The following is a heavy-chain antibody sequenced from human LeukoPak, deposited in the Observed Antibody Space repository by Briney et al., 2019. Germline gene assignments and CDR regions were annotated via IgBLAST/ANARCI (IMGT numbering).Heavy chain of an antibody. CDR3: VRYVVAYSVLDI. Sequence: GGSLRLSCAASGFTVSDYYMTWVRQAPGKGLEWVGVIRNKGYGGTTEYAASVKGRFTISRDDSESIAWLQMNSLKTEDTAVYYCVRYVVAYSVLDIWGQGTTVTVSS. J-gene: IGHJ3*02. V-gene: IGHV3-71*01. CDR2: IRNKGYGGTT. CDR1: GFTVSDYY. D-gene: IGHD2-21*01.